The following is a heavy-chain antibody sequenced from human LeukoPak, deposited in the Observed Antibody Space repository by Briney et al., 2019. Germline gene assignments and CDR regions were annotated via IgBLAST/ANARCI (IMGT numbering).Heavy chain of an antibody. V-gene: IGHV3-23*01. Sequence: GGSLRLSCAASGFTFSSYAISWVRQAPGKGLGWVSAISGSGGRTYYADSVKGRFTISRDNSKNTLYLQMKSLRAEDTAVYYCAKGSVTTAYFDYWGQGTLVTVSS. CDR3: AKGSVTTAYFDY. CDR2: ISGSGGRT. D-gene: IGHD4-17*01. J-gene: IGHJ4*02. CDR1: GFTFSSYA.